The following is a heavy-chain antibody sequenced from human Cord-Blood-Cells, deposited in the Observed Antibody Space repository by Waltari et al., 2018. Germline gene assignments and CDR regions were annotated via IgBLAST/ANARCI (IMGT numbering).Heavy chain of an antibody. D-gene: IGHD2-2*01. CDR2: IYYSGST. Sequence: QVQLQESGPGLVKPSQTLSLTCTVSGGSISSGGYYWSWIRQHPGKGPEWCGYIYYSGSTYYNPSLKSRVTISVDTSKNQFSLKLSSVTAADTAVYYCARDRSSGDIVVVPAAIEDWYFDLWGRGTLVTVSS. J-gene: IGHJ2*01. CDR3: ARDRSSGDIVVVPAAIEDWYFDL. CDR1: GGSISSGGYY. V-gene: IGHV4-31*03.